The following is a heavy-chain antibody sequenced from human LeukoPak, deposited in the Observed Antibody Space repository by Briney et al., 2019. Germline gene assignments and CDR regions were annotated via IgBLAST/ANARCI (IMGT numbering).Heavy chain of an antibody. D-gene: IGHD2-15*01. V-gene: IGHV3-21*01. J-gene: IGHJ4*02. CDR3: ARHREPHCSGGRCSSFDY. CDR2: ISGSSSYI. Sequence: GGSLRLSCAASGFTFSSYSMNWVRQAPGRGLEWVSSISGSSSYIYYADSVKGRFTISRDNAKNSLYLQMNSLRAEDTAVYYCARHREPHCSGGRCSSFDYWGQGTLATVSS. CDR1: GFTFSSYS.